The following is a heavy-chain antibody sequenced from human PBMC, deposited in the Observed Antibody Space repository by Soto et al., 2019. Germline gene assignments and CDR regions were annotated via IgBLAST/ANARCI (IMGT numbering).Heavy chain of an antibody. V-gene: IGHV3-7*03. CDR2: IKADGSES. CDR1: GLKFGDHW. J-gene: IGHJ4*02. Sequence: RRLSCAGSGLKFGDHWMTWVRQAPGRGLEWVGNIKADGSESYYMDSVKGRFSISRDNAKSSLYLQMHSLRAEDTAVYYCARDIGWYHLDYWGRGTLVTVS. CDR3: ARDIGWYHLDY. D-gene: IGHD1-20*01.